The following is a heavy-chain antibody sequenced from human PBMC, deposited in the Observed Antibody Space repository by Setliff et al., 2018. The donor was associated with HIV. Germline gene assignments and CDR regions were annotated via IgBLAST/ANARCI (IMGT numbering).Heavy chain of an antibody. CDR1: GYSFTGYW. J-gene: IGHJ3*02. Sequence: GESLKISCKASGYSFTGYWIGWVRQMPGKGLEWMGIIYPSDSDTRYSPSFQGQVTISADKSITTAYLQWSSLKASDSAMYYCARQERYCSGGSCYPQAFDIWGQGTMVTVSS. V-gene: IGHV5-51*01. D-gene: IGHD2-15*01. CDR2: IYPSDSDT. CDR3: ARQERYCSGGSCYPQAFDI.